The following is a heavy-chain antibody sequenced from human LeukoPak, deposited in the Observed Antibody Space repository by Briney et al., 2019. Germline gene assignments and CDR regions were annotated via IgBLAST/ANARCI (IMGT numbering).Heavy chain of an antibody. CDR3: ARGRIVGATTSFYFDY. Sequence: GGSLRLSCAASGFTVSSIHMVWVRQAPGKGLEWVSVTYTGGNSYYADSVKGRFIISRDISKNTLYLQLNSLRAEDTAVYYCARGRIVGATTSFYFDYWGQGTLVTVSS. D-gene: IGHD1-26*01. J-gene: IGHJ4*02. V-gene: IGHV3-53*01. CDR1: GFTVSSIH. CDR2: TYTGGNS.